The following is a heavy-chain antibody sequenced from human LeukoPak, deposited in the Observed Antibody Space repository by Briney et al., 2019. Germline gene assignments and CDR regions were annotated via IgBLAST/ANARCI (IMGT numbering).Heavy chain of an antibody. D-gene: IGHD6-13*01. Sequence: SSETLSLTCTVSGGSISSSSYYWARIRQPPGKGLEWIGSIYYSGSTFYSPSLKSRVTLSVDTSKNQFSLKLSSVTAADTAVYFCSRETTSTSWYWGQGTLVTVSS. CDR2: IYYSGST. CDR1: GGSISSSSYY. V-gene: IGHV4-39*01. CDR3: SRETTSTSWY. J-gene: IGHJ4*02.